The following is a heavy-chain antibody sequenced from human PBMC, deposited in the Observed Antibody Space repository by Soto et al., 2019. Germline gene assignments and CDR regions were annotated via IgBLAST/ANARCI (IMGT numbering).Heavy chain of an antibody. V-gene: IGHV1-24*01. Sequence: AAKVTCKVSGYRLTDSSMPLLRQAHRKGLEWMGGFDPEDGETIYAQKSQGRVTMTEDTSTDTAYMELSSLRSEDTAVYYCTTTLSRDYVAKVHDAFDICGQGTMVTVSS. CDR2: FDPEDGET. J-gene: IGHJ3*02. CDR1: GYRLTDSS. D-gene: IGHD4-17*01. CDR3: TTTLSRDYVAKVHDAFDI.